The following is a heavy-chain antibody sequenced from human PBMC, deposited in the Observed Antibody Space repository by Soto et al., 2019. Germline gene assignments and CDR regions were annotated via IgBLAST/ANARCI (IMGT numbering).Heavy chain of an antibody. CDR1: GGTFSSYA. V-gene: IGHV1-69*13. D-gene: IGHD3-3*01. CDR2: IIPIFGTA. CDR3: ARASTIFGVVSPYYYSGMDV. J-gene: IGHJ6*02. Sequence: ASVKVSCKASGGTFSSYAISWVRQAPGQGLEWMGGIIPIFGTANYAQKFQGRVTITADESTSTAYMELSSLRSEDTAVYYCARASTIFGVVSPYYYSGMDVWGQGTTVTVSS.